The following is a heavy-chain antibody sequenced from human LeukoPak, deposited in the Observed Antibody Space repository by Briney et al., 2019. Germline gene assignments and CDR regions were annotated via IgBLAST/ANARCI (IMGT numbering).Heavy chain of an antibody. V-gene: IGHV1-69*06. Sequence: ASVKVSCKASGYTFTSYYMHWVRQAPGQGLEWMGGIIPIFGTANYAQKFQGRVTITADKSTSTAYMELSSLRSEDTAVYYCARDYSGEWEQLTGWWFDPWGQGTLVIVSS. CDR1: GYTFTSYY. D-gene: IGHD1-26*01. CDR3: ARDYSGEWEQLTGWWFDP. J-gene: IGHJ5*02. CDR2: IIPIFGTA.